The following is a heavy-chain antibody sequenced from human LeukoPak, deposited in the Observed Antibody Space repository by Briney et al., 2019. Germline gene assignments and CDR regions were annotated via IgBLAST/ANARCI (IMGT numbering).Heavy chain of an antibody. Sequence: ASVKVSCKAPGYTFTDYYMHWVRQAPRQGPEWMGWINPNSGVTHYAQKFQGRVTMTTDTSTYTAHMELNRLRSDDTAVYYCGRVTTAPLTGGWYFDLWGSGALVTV. D-gene: IGHD2/OR15-2a*01. CDR3: GRVTTAPLTGGWYFDL. J-gene: IGHJ2*01. CDR2: INPNSGVT. CDR1: GYTFTDYY. V-gene: IGHV1-2*02.